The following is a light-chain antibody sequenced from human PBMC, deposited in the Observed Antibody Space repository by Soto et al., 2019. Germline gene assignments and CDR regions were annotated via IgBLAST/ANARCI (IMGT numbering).Light chain of an antibody. Sequence: SVLTQPPSESGTPGQRVTISCSGSSSNIGSNYVSWYQQLPGTAPKLLIYRNTARPSGVPDRFSGSKSGTSASLAISGLRSEDEADYYCASWDDSLSGVVFGGGTKLTVL. CDR2: RNT. V-gene: IGLV1-47*01. J-gene: IGLJ3*02. CDR3: ASWDDSLSGVV. CDR1: SSNIGSNY.